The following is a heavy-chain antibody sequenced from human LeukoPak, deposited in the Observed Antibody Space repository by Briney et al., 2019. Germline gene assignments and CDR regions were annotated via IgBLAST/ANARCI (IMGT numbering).Heavy chain of an antibody. Sequence: SETLSLTCAVYVGSLSGYYWTWIRQPLRKGREWIGEIDHSGRTNYNPSLKSRVTISVDKSKNQFSLKLTSVTAADTAVYYCARGEYSNSRSFDYWGRGTLVTVSS. CDR2: IDHSGRT. CDR1: VGSLSGYY. V-gene: IGHV4-34*01. CDR3: ARGEYSNSRSFDY. D-gene: IGHD6-6*01. J-gene: IGHJ4*02.